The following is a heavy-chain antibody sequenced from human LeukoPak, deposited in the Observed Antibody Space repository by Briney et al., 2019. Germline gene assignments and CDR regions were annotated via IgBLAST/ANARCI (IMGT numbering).Heavy chain of an antibody. J-gene: IGHJ4*02. Sequence: PSETLSLTCTVSGDSISTYYWSWIRQPAGKGLEWIGRVYSNGHTNYNPSLKSRVTISVDTSKNQFSLKLSSVTAADTAVYYCARPGIRYSGSSGFDYWGQGTLVTVSS. V-gene: IGHV4-4*07. CDR2: VYSNGHT. CDR1: GDSISTYY. D-gene: IGHD1-26*01. CDR3: ARPGIRYSGSSGFDY.